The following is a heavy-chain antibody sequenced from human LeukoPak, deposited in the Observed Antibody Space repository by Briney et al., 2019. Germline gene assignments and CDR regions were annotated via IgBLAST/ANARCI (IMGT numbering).Heavy chain of an antibody. CDR2: IYTSGST. J-gene: IGHJ4*02. CDR3: ARATLVGYCSSTSCPGFDY. D-gene: IGHD2-2*01. V-gene: IGHV4-61*02. Sequence: SETLSLTCTVSGGSISSGSYYWSWIRQPAGKGLEWIGRIYTSGSTNYNPSLKSRVTISVDTSKNQFSLKLSSVTAADTAVYYCARATLVGYCSSTSCPGFDYWGQGTLVTVSS. CDR1: GGSISSGSYY.